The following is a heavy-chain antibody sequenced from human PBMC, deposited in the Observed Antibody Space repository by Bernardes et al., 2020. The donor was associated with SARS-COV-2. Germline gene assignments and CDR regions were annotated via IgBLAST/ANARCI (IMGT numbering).Heavy chain of an antibody. CDR2: IYHSGST. CDR3: ARDRQY. CDR1: GYSISSGYY. Sequence: SETLSLTCAVSGYSISSGYYWGWIRQPPGKGLEWIGSIYHSGSTYYNPSLKSRVTISVDTSKNQFSLKLSSVTAADTAVYYCARDRQYWGQGTLVTVSS. J-gene: IGHJ4*02. V-gene: IGHV4-38-2*02.